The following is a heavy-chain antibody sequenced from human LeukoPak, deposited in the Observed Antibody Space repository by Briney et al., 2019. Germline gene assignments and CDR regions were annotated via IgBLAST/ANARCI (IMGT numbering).Heavy chain of an antibody. J-gene: IGHJ6*03. CDR3: ARELIMTTVTINSYYYMDV. CDR1: GFTFSSYW. D-gene: IGHD4-17*01. Sequence: GGSLRLSCAASGFTFSSYWMSWVRQAPGKGLEWVAHIKQDGREKYYVDSVKGRFTISRDNAKNSLYLQMNSLRAEDTAVYYCARELIMTTVTINSYYYMDVWGKGTTVTVSS. V-gene: IGHV3-7*01. CDR2: IKQDGREK.